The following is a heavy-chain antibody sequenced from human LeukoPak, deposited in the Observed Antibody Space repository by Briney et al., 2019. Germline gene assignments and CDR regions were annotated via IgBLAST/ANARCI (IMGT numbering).Heavy chain of an antibody. Sequence: SETLSLTCTVSGGSISSSSYYWGWIRQPPGKGLEWIGSIYYSGSTYYNPSLKSRVTISVDTSKNQFSLKLSSVTAADTAVYYCARYSYGYELIDYWGQGTLVTVSS. D-gene: IGHD5-18*01. CDR3: ARYSYGYELIDY. V-gene: IGHV4-39*07. CDR2: IYYSGST. CDR1: GGSISSSSYY. J-gene: IGHJ4*02.